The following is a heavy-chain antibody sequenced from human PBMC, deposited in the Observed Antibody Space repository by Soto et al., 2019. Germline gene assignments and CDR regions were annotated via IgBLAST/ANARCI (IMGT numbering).Heavy chain of an antibody. Sequence: PSQTLSLTCVISGDSVSSNSAAWNWIRQSPSRGLEWLGRTYYRSKWYNDYAVSVKSRITINPDTSKNQFSLQLNSVTPEDTAVYYCARVSRVWYSSGWYSTKGYYYYYGMDVWGQGTTVTVSS. CDR2: TYYRSKWYN. CDR1: GDSVSSNSAA. D-gene: IGHD6-19*01. V-gene: IGHV6-1*01. J-gene: IGHJ6*02. CDR3: ARVSRVWYSSGWYSTKGYYYYYGMDV.